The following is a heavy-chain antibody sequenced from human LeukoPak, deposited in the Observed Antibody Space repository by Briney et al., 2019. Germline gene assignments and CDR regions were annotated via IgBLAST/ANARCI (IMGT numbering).Heavy chain of an antibody. J-gene: IGHJ3*02. Sequence: ASVKVSCKASGYTFTSYGISWVRQAPGQGLEWMGWISAYNGNTNYAQKLQGRVTMTTDTSTSTAYMELRSLRSDDTAVYYCARDRAPSWSELRAFDIWGQGTMVTVSS. CDR2: ISAYNGNT. CDR1: GYTFTSYG. V-gene: IGHV1-18*01. CDR3: ARDRAPSWSELRAFDI. D-gene: IGHD2-2*01.